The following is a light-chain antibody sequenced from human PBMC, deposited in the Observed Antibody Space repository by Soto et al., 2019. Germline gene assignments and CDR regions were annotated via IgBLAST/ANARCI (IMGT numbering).Light chain of an antibody. J-gene: IGKJ5*01. V-gene: IGKV1-5*01. CDR2: DAS. Sequence: DILMTQSPSTLSASVGDRVTITCRASQSISNWLAWYQQKPAKAPNLLIHDASSLESGVPSRFSGSGSGTDFTLTISSLEPEDFAVYYCQQRSNWPPITFGQGTRLEIK. CDR1: QSISNW. CDR3: QQRSNWPPIT.